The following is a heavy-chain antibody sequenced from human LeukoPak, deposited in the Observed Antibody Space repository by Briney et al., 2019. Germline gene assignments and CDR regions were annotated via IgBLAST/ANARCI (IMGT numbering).Heavy chain of an antibody. V-gene: IGHV4-31*03. CDR1: GGSISSIGDY. CDR3: ARVGYYDYVWGSYREHGNNWFDP. J-gene: IGHJ5*02. Sequence: SETLSLTCTVSGGSISSIGDYWSWIRQHPGKGLEWIGYKYYSGSTHHNPSLKSRVTISVDTSKNHFSLKLSSVTAADTAVYYCARVGYYDYVWGSYREHGNNWFDPWGQGTLVTVSS. D-gene: IGHD3-16*02. CDR2: KYYSGST.